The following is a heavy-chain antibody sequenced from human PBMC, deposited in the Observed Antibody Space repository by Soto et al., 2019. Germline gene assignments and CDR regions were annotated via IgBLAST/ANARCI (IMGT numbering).Heavy chain of an antibody. J-gene: IGHJ3*02. Sequence: ASVKVSCKASEYTFTGYYMHWVRQAPGQGREWMGWINPNSGGTNYAQKFQGWVTMTRDTSISTAYMELSRLRSDDTAVYYCARDAGYCSGGSCYPLGAFDIWGQGTMVTVSS. D-gene: IGHD2-15*01. CDR3: ARDAGYCSGGSCYPLGAFDI. CDR2: INPNSGGT. CDR1: EYTFTGYY. V-gene: IGHV1-2*04.